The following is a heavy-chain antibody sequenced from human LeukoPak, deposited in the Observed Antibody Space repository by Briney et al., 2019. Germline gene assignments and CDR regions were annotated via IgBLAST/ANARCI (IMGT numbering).Heavy chain of an antibody. V-gene: IGHV4-34*01. D-gene: IGHD3-10*01. CDR2: ISYSGTT. CDR1: GGSFSGYY. CDR3: ARDQYYGSGSYYTRGGFDY. J-gene: IGHJ4*02. Sequence: SETLSLTCAVYGGSFSGYYWSWIRQPPGKGLEWIGSISYSGTTYYNPSLKSRVTISVDTSKNQFSLKLNSVTAADTAVYYCARDQYYGSGSYYTRGGFDYWGQGTLVTVSS.